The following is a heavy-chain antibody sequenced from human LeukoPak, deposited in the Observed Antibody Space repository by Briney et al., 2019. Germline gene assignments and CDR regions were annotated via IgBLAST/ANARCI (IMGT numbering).Heavy chain of an antibody. J-gene: IGHJ3*02. CDR2: LKEDGSEK. CDR3: AREGFAAASDI. D-gene: IGHD2-15*01. CDR1: GFTFSDYY. Sequence: GGSLRLSCAAWGFTFSDYYMSWIRDAPGEGREGGANLKEDGSEKNYVDSVKGRFTTSRDNVKNSMYLQMNSLRAEDTAVYYCAREGFAAASDIWGQGTMVTVSS. V-gene: IGHV3-7*01.